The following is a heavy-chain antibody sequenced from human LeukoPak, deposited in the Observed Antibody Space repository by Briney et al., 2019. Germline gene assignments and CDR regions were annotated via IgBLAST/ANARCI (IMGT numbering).Heavy chain of an antibody. CDR3: ARVRIDPDDAFDI. Sequence: ASVKVSCKASGYTFTSYYMHWVRQAPGQGLEWMGIINPSGGSTSYAQKFQGRVTMTRDTSTSTVYMELSSLRSEDTAVHYCARVRIDPDDAFDIWGQGTMVTVSS. J-gene: IGHJ3*02. D-gene: IGHD1-14*01. V-gene: IGHV1-46*01. CDR1: GYTFTSYY. CDR2: INPSGGST.